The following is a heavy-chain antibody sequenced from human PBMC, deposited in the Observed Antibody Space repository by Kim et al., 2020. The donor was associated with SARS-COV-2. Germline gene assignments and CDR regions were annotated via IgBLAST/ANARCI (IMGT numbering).Heavy chain of an antibody. CDR2: FDPEDGET. D-gene: IGHD2-15*01. Sequence: ASVKVSCKVSGYTLTELSMHWVRQAPGKGLEWMGGFDPEDGETIYAQKFQGRVTMTEDTSKDTAYMELSSLRSEDTAVYYCATTPAYCRGGSCPGWCDPWGQAARVTDSS. CDR3: ATTPAYCRGGSCPGWCDP. CDR1: GYTLTELS. V-gene: IGHV1-24*01. J-gene: IGHJ5*02.